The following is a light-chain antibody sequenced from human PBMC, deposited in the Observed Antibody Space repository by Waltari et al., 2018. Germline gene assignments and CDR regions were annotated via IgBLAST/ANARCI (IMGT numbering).Light chain of an antibody. CDR3: QQYGSLWT. J-gene: IGKJ1*01. V-gene: IGKV3-20*01. Sequence: IVLTQSPGTLSLSPGERATLSCRARQSVSSSYLAWYQQKPGQAPRLLIYDTSSRATGIPDRFSGSGSGTDFTLTISRLEPEDFAVYYCQQYGSLWTFGQGTKVEIK. CDR2: DTS. CDR1: QSVSSSY.